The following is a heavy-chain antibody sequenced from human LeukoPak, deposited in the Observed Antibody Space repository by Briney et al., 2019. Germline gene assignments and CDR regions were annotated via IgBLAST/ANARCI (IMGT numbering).Heavy chain of an antibody. CDR2: ISSSSSYI. CDR3: ARDVTGSYYNPYYYMDV. D-gene: IGHD3-10*01. J-gene: IGHJ6*03. V-gene: IGHV3-21*01. CDR1: GFTFSSYS. Sequence: GGSLRLSCAASGFTFSSYSMNWVRQAPGKGLEWVSSISSSSSYIYYADSVKGRFTISRDNAKNSLYLQMNSLRAEGTAVYYCARDVTGSYYNPYYYMDVWGKGTTVTVSS.